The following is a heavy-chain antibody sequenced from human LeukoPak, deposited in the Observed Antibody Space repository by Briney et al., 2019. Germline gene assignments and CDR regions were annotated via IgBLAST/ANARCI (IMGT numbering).Heavy chain of an antibody. CDR2: ISAYNGNT. CDR1: GYTFTGYY. Sequence: ASVKVSCKASGYTFTGYYMHWVRQAPGQGLEWMGWISAYNGNTNYAQKLQGRVTMTADTSTSTAYMELRSLRSDDTAVYYCARSGSYRFEGIDWGQGTLVTVSS. J-gene: IGHJ4*02. CDR3: ARSGSYRFEGID. V-gene: IGHV1-18*04. D-gene: IGHD1-26*01.